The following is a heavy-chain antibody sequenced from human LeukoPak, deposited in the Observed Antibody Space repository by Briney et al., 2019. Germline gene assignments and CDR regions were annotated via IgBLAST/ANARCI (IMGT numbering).Heavy chain of an antibody. CDR1: GGSISSGDCY. D-gene: IGHD3-22*01. V-gene: IGHV4-61*02. CDR2: IYTSGST. J-gene: IGHJ6*03. CDR3: ARERSGSYYDSSGYSYYYYMDV. Sequence: SQTLSLTCTVSGGSISSGDCYWSWIRQPAGKGLEWIGRIYTSGSTNYNPSLKSRVTISVDTSKNQFSLKLISVTAADTAVYYCARERSGSYYDSSGYSYYYYMDVWGKATTVTISS.